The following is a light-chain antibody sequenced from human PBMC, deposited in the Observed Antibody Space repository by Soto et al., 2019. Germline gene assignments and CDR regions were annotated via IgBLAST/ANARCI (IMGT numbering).Light chain of an antibody. V-gene: IGKV3-11*01. CDR3: HQRSNWPPDT. CDR1: QSVSSY. Sequence: EIVLTQSPATLSLSPGERATLSCRASQSVSSYLAWYQQKPGQAPRLLIYDASNRATGIPARFSGSGSGTAFTLTISSLEPADFAVYYCHQRSNWPPDTFGQGTKLEIK. J-gene: IGKJ2*01. CDR2: DAS.